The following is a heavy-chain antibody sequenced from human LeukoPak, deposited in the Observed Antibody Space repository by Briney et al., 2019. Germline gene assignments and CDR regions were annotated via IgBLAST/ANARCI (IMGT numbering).Heavy chain of an antibody. D-gene: IGHD3-3*01. CDR2: ISSSSSTI. CDR1: GFTFSSYS. V-gene: IGHV3-48*01. J-gene: IGHJ4*02. CDR3: ARDLVNDFWSGSYFDY. Sequence: PGGSLRLSCAASGFTFSSYSMNWVRQAPGKGLEWVSYISSSSSTIYHADSVKGRFTISRDNAKNSLYLQMNSLRAEDTAVYYCARDLVNDFWSGSYFDYWGQGTLVTVSS.